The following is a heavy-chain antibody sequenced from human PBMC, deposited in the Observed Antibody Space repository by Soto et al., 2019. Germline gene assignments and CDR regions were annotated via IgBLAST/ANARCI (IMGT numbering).Heavy chain of an antibody. Sequence: EVQLLESGGGLVQPGGSLRLSCAASGFTFSSYAMSWVRQAPGKGLEWVSAISGSGGSTYYADSVKGRFTISRDNSKNTLYLKMNSLRAEDTAVYYCAKALYDYYYLDVWGKGTTVTVSS. V-gene: IGHV3-23*01. CDR2: ISGSGGST. CDR1: GFTFSSYA. J-gene: IGHJ6*03. CDR3: AKALYDYYYLDV.